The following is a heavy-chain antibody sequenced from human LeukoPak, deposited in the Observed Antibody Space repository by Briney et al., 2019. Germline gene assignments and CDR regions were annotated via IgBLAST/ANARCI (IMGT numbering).Heavy chain of an antibody. D-gene: IGHD2-21*01. Sequence: GGSLRLSCAASGFTFSSYEMNWVRQGPGKGLVWASRINTDGSTSYAGSVKGRFTISRDNAKNTLYLQMNSLRVEDTAVYYCARDPPGEGVDYWGQGTLVAVSS. V-gene: IGHV3-74*01. CDR2: INTDGST. J-gene: IGHJ4*02. CDR1: GFTFSSYE. CDR3: ARDPPGEGVDY.